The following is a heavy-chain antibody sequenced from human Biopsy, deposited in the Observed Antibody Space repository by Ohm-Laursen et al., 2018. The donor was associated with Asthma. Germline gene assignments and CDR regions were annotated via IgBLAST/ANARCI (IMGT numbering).Heavy chain of an antibody. V-gene: IGHV1-3*04. CDR1: GYNFISFA. Sequence: AASVKVSCKASGYNFISFAIHWVRQAPGQRLEWMGWVNTGNGDTKYSQKFQGGVTITRDTSASTAYMELRSLRSEDTATYYCARTYYDFLTGQVKDVFGVWGQGTMVTVSS. CDR3: ARTYYDFLTGQVKDVFGV. D-gene: IGHD3-9*01. J-gene: IGHJ3*01. CDR2: VNTGNGDT.